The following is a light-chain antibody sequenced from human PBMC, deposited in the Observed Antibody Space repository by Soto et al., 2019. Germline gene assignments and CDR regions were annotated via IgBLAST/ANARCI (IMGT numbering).Light chain of an antibody. J-gene: IGLJ3*02. CDR1: RRDVGGYNL. Sequence: QSVLTQPASVSGSPGQSITISCSGTRRDVGGYNLVSWYQQHPGTAPKLIIYEVRNRPSGISSRFSGSTSGNTASLTISGLEPEDAGDYYCCDSTASSTVVFGGGTKVTVL. CDR3: CDSTASSTVV. CDR2: EVR. V-gene: IGLV2-14*01.